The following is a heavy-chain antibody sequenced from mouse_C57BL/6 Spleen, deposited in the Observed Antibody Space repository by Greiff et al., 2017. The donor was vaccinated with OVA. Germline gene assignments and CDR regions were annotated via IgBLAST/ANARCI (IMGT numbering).Heavy chain of an antibody. CDR3: ARKYDGSSPLYWYFDV. Sequence: QVQLQQSGAELARPGASVKMSCKASGYTFTSYTMHWVKQRPGQGLEWIGYINPSSGYTKYNQKFKDKATLTADKSSSTAYMQLSSLTSEDSAVYYCARKYDGSSPLYWYFDVWGTGTTVTVSS. D-gene: IGHD1-1*01. J-gene: IGHJ1*03. V-gene: IGHV1-4*01. CDR1: GYTFTSYT. CDR2: INPSSGYT.